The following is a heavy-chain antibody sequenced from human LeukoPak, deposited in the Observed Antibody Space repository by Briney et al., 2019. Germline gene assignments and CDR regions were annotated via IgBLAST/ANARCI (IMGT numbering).Heavy chain of an antibody. CDR1: GGSFSGYY. CDR3: ARVRAAMAYFDY. CDR2: INHSGST. J-gene: IGHJ4*02. V-gene: IGHV4-34*01. D-gene: IGHD5-18*01. Sequence: PSETLSLTCAVYGGSFSGYYWSWIRQPPGKGLEWIGEINHSGSTNYNPSLESRVTISVDTSKNQFSLKLSSVTAADTAVYYCARVRAAMAYFDYWGQGTLVTVSS.